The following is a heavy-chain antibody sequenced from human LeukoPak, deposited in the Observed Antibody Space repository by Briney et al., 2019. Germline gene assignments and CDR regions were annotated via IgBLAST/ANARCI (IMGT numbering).Heavy chain of an antibody. V-gene: IGHV4-31*03. CDR3: VSGEFRHRLQVDC. CDR2: IYYTGRT. Sequence: SETLSLTCSVSGGSLSRSSYHWIWFRQHPGKGLEWIGYIYYTGRTYYSPSLKSRVTILLDTSKNQFSLNLSSLTAADTAVYYCVSGEFRHRLQVDCCGQGTLVAVSS. CDR1: GGSLSRSSYH. D-gene: IGHD2/OR15-2a*01. J-gene: IGHJ4*02.